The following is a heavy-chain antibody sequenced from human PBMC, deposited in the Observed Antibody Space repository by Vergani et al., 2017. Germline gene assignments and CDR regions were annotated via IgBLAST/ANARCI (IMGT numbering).Heavy chain of an antibody. V-gene: IGHV3-48*01. CDR1: GFTFSSYS. J-gene: IGHJ4*02. CDR2: ISSSSSTI. CDR3: ASGYCTNGVCYMSFDY. Sequence: EVQLLESGGGLVQPGGSLRLSCAASGFTFSSYSMNWVRQAPGKGLEWVSYISSSSSTIYYADSVKGRFPISRDNAKNSLYLQMNSLRAEDTAVYYCASGYCTNGVCYMSFDYWGQGTLVTVSS. D-gene: IGHD2-8*01.